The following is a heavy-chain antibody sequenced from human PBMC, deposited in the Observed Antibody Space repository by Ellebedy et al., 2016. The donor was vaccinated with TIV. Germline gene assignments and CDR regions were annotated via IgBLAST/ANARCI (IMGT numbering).Heavy chain of an antibody. D-gene: IGHD1-26*01. Sequence: PGGSLRLSCAASGFTFSNDWMRWVRQAPGKEMEWVPNIKQDGWERYCVDSVKGRVTITRDNAKNSLYLQMNSLRAEDTAVYYCVKDGIVGGTTEYYFNYWGHGTLFTLST. CDR1: GFTFSNDW. V-gene: IGHV3-7*01. J-gene: IGHJ4*01. CDR2: IKQDGWER. CDR3: VKDGIVGGTTEYYFNY.